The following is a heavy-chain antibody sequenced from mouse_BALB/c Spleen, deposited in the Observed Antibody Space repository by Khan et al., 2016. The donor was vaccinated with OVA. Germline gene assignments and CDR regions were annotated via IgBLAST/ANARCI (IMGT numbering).Heavy chain of an antibody. J-gene: IGHJ3*01. CDR2: IDPSTGYT. CDR3: TRRGVYGIFAY. CDR1: GYTFTTYW. V-gene: IGHV1-7*01. D-gene: IGHD2-1*01. Sequence: VQLQESGAELAKPGASVKMSCKASGYTFTTYWMPWVKQRPGQGLEWIGYIDPSTGYTESNQKFKDKATLTTDKSTSTAYMQLSRLTSEDSAVYYCTRRGVYGIFAYWGQGTLVTVSA.